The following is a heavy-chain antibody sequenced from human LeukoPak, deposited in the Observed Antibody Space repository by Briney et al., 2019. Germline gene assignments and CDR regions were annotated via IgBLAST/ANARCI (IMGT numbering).Heavy chain of an antibody. D-gene: IGHD4-23*01. Sequence: AGGSLRLSCVASGFTFSDYYMSWVRQPPGKGLEWVANIKQDGSEKYYVDSVKGRFTISRDNAKNSLFLQMNSPRAEDTAVYYCAREVTPYYWGQGTLVTVSS. CDR2: IKQDGSEK. J-gene: IGHJ4*02. CDR1: GFTFSDYY. V-gene: IGHV3-7*01. CDR3: AREVTPYY.